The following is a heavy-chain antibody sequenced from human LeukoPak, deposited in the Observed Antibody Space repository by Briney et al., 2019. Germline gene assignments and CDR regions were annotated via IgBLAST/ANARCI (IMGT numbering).Heavy chain of an antibody. J-gene: IGHJ6*03. V-gene: IGHV4-39*07. Sequence: SETLSLTCTVSGGSISSSSYYWGWIRQPPGKGLEWIGSIYYSGSTYYNPSLKSRVTISVDTSKNQFSLKLSSVTAADTAVYYCARSDLDYYYYYYMDVWGKGTTVTVSS. CDR1: GGSISSSSYY. CDR3: ARSDLDYYYYYYMDV. CDR2: IYYSGST.